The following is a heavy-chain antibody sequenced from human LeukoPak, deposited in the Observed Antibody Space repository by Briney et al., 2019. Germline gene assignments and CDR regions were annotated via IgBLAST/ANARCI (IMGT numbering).Heavy chain of an antibody. V-gene: IGHV1-2*02. J-gene: IGHJ3*02. CDR1: GYTFTGYY. D-gene: IGHD3-3*01. CDR3: ARGRITIFGVVIKEKHDAFDI. Sequence: ASVKVSCKASGYTFTGYYMHWVRRAPGQGLEWIGWINPNSGGTNYAQKFQGRVTMTRDTSISTAYMELSRLRSDDTAVYYCARGRITIFGVVIKEKHDAFDIWGQGTMVTVSS. CDR2: INPNSGGT.